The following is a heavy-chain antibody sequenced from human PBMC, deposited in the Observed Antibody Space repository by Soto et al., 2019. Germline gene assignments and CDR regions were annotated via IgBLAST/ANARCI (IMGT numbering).Heavy chain of an antibody. Sequence: SETLSLTCAVYGGSFSGYYWSWIRQPPGKGLEWIGEINHSGSTNYNPSLKSRVTISVDTSKNQFSLKLSSVTAADTAVYYCARGFPVVVPAAIGYYLDYWGQGTLVTVSS. CDR2: INHSGST. CDR1: GGSFSGYY. D-gene: IGHD2-2*01. CDR3: ARGFPVVVPAAIGYYLDY. V-gene: IGHV4-34*01. J-gene: IGHJ4*02.